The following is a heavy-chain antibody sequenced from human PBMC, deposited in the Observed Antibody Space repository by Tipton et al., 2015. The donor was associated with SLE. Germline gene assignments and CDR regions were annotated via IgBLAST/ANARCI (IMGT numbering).Heavy chain of an antibody. V-gene: IGHV3-7*01. J-gene: IGHJ6*03. CDR2: IKQDGSEK. Sequence: GSLRLSCAASGFTFSSYWMSWVRQAPGKGLEGVANIKQDGSEKYYVDSVKGRFSISRDNAKNSLYLQMNSLRAEDTALYYCAREGGSGSWYGHYYYMDVWGKGTTVTVSS. CDR1: GFTFSSYW. CDR3: AREGGSGSWYGHYYYMDV. D-gene: IGHD6-13*01.